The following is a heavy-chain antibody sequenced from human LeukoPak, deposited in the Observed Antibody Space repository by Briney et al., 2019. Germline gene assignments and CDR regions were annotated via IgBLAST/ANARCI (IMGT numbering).Heavy chain of an antibody. J-gene: IGHJ6*04. V-gene: IGHV3-48*04. Sequence: GGSLRLSCAASGFTFSSYGMHWVRQAPGKGLEWVSYISSSGSTICYADSVKGRFTISRDNAKNSLYLHMNSLRAEDTAVYYCAELGITMIGGVWGKGTTVTISS. CDR2: ISSSGSTI. CDR3: AELGITMIGGV. D-gene: IGHD3-10*02. CDR1: GFTFSSYG.